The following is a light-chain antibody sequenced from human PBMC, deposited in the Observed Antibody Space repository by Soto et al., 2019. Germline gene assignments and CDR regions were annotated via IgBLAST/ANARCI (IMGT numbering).Light chain of an antibody. CDR2: DAS. CDR1: QTINSW. J-gene: IGKJ1*01. V-gene: IGKV1-5*01. CDR3: QQYDSYSSGP. Sequence: DIQMTQSPSTLSASVGDRVTITCQTSQTINSWLAWYQQKPGKAPKVLIFDASSLKTGVPSRFSGSGSGTEFTLTISNLQPDDFATYYCQQYDSYSSGPFGQGTKVDI.